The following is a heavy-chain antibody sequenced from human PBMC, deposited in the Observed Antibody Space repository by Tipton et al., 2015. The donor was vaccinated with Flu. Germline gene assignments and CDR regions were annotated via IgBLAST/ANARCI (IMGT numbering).Heavy chain of an antibody. CDR1: GGSISSYY. D-gene: IGHD7-27*01. J-gene: IGHJ4*02. V-gene: IGHV4-59*12. CDR2: ISYSGST. CDR3: ATKFANWGVWEPRDY. Sequence: TLSLTCSVSGGSISSYYWSWIRQSPGKGLEWIGYISYSGSTNYNPSLKSRVTISADTSKKQFSLKLNSVTAADTAVYFCATKFANWGVWEPRDYWGQGTLVTVS.